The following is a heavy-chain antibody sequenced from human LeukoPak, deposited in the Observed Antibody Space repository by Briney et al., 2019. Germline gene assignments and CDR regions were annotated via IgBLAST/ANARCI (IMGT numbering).Heavy chain of an antibody. CDR3: ARDSESSWTPLAYYYYYYYMDV. CDR1: GYTFTSYG. Sequence: ASVKVSCKASGYTFTSYGISWVRQAPGQGLEWMGWISAYNGNTNYAQKLQGRVTMTTDTSTSTAYMELRSLRSDDTAVYYCARDSESSWTPLAYYYYYYYMDVWGKGTTVTFSS. J-gene: IGHJ6*03. V-gene: IGHV1-18*01. CDR2: ISAYNGNT. D-gene: IGHD6-13*01.